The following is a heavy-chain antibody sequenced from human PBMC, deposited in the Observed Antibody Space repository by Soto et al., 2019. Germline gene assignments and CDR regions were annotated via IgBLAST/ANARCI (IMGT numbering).Heavy chain of an antibody. CDR2: ISGSGGST. D-gene: IGHD5-12*01. J-gene: IGHJ4*02. Sequence: EVQLLESGGGLVQPGGSLRLSCAASGFTFSSYAMSWVRQAPGKGLEWVSAISGSGGSTYYADSVKGRFTISRDNSTXTLYLQMNSLRAEDTAVYYCAKAVVATRGAYYFDYWGQGTLVTVSS. V-gene: IGHV3-23*01. CDR3: AKAVVATRGAYYFDY. CDR1: GFTFSSYA.